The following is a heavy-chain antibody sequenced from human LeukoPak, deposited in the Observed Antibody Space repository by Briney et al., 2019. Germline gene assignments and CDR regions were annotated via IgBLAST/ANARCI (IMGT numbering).Heavy chain of an antibody. J-gene: IGHJ4*02. V-gene: IGHV5-51*01. CDR2: IYPDDSDT. CDR3: ARTPTVTTGPDY. Sequence: GESLKISCKGSGYSFTSYWIGWVRQMPGKGLEWVAIIYPDDSDTRYSPSFQDQVTISADKSISTAYLQWSSLKASDTAMYYCARTPTVTTGPDYWGQGTLVTVSS. D-gene: IGHD4-17*01. CDR1: GYSFTSYW.